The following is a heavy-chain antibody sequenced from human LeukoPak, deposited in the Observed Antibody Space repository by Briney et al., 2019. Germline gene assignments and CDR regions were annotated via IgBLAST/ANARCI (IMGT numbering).Heavy chain of an antibody. D-gene: IGHD6-13*01. J-gene: IGHJ4*02. V-gene: IGHV3-30*04. CDR1: GFTFSSYA. CDR2: ISYGGSNK. CDR3: ARDFNSSWYLYFVY. Sequence: GGSLRLSCAASGFTFSSYAMLWVRQAPGKGLEWVADISYGGSNKYYADSVKGRFTISSDNAKNTLYLQMNSLRAQDKVVYYCARDFNSSWYLYFVYWGEGRPVTV.